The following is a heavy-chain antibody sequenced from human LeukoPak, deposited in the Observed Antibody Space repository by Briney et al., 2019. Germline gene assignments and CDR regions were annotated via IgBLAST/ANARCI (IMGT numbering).Heavy chain of an antibody. D-gene: IGHD3-22*01. CDR2: ISSSGSTI. CDR1: GFTFSDYY. V-gene: IGHV3-11*04. Sequence: GGSLRLSCAASGFTFSDYYMSWIRQAPGKGLEWVSYISSSGSTIYYADSVKGRFTFSRDNAKNSLYLQMNSLRAEDTAVYYCARDSYYDSSGYSRADYWGQGTLVTVSS. CDR3: ARDSYYDSSGYSRADY. J-gene: IGHJ4*02.